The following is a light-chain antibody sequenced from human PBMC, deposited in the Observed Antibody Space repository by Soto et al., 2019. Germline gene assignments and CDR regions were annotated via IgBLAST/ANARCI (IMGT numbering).Light chain of an antibody. CDR2: GAS. V-gene: IGKV3-20*01. J-gene: IGKJ1*01. Sequence: EIVLTQSPGTLSLSPGERATLSCRASQSVSSHLAWFQQKPGQAPRLLIHGASSRATGIPDRFSGSGSGTDFTLTISRLEPEDFAVYYCQQYGDSPRTFGQGTKVEIK. CDR3: QQYGDSPRT. CDR1: QSVSSH.